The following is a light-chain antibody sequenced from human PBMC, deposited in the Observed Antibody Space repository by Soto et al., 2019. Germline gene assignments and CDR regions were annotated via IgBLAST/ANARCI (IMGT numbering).Light chain of an antibody. V-gene: IGKV3-11*01. J-gene: IGKJ3*01. CDR1: QSVKTY. CDR3: LQGDDGSCT. Sequence: VLTQSPATLSPSPGERTTLSCRASQSVKTYLTWYQQRPGQAPRLLIHDASNRATGIPARFSGSGSGTDFTLTISGLEPEDFAVYYCLQGDDGSCTFGPGTTVDIE. CDR2: DAS.